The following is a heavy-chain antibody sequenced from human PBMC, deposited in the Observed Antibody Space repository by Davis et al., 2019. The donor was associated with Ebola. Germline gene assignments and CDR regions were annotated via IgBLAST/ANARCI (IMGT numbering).Heavy chain of an antibody. CDR2: INPNSGGT. CDR1: GYTFTGYY. D-gene: IGHD3-3*01. Sequence: ASVKVSCKASGYTFTGYYMHWVRQAPGQGLEWMGWINPNSGGTNYAQKFQGRVTMTRDTSISTAYMELSRLRSDDTAVYYCARDEGIFGVVITVGGMDVWGQGTTVTVSS. V-gene: IGHV1-2*02. J-gene: IGHJ6*02. CDR3: ARDEGIFGVVITVGGMDV.